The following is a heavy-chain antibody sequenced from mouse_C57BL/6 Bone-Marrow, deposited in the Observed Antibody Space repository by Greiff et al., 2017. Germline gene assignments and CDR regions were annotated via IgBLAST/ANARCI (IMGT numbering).Heavy chain of an antibody. Sequence: QVQLQQPGAELVRPGSSVKLSCKASGYTFTSYWMHWVKQRPIQGLEWIGNIDPSDSETHYNQKFKDKATLTVDKSSHTAYMQLSSLTSEDSAVSYCARTLYYGYGFAYWGQETLVTVST. J-gene: IGHJ3*01. CDR3: ARTLYYGYGFAY. CDR2: IDPSDSET. V-gene: IGHV1-52*01. CDR1: GYTFTSYW. D-gene: IGHD2-2*01.